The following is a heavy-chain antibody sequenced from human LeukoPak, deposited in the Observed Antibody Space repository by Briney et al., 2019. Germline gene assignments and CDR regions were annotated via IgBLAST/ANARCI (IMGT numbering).Heavy chain of an antibody. CDR2: INWNGGST. Sequence: PGGSLRLSCAASGCTFDDYGMSWVRQAPGKGLEWVSGINWNGGSTGYADSVKGRFTISRDNAKNSLYLQMNSLRAEDTALYYCARPYYYDSSGGGSYYFDYWGQGTLVTVSS. V-gene: IGHV3-20*04. CDR3: ARPYYYDSSGGGSYYFDY. CDR1: GCTFDDYG. J-gene: IGHJ4*02. D-gene: IGHD3-22*01.